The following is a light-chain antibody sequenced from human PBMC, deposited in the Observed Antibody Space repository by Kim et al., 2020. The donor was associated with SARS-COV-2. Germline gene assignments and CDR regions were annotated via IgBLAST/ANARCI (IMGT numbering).Light chain of an antibody. V-gene: IGLV3-19*01. CDR3: NSRDTSGGHWV. Sequence: SSELTQDPAVSVALGQTVRITCQGDSLRSYYASWYQQKPGQAPVLVIYGKNTRPSGIPDRFSASSSGNTASLTVTGAQAEDEADYYCNSRDTSGGHWVFGGGTKLTVL. CDR2: GKN. CDR1: SLRSYY. J-gene: IGLJ3*02.